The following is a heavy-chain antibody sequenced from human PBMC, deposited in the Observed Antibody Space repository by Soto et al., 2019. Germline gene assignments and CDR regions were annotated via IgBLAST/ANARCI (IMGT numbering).Heavy chain of an antibody. Sequence: GASVKGCCKASGYTFTSYGISWVLQAPGQGIEWMGWISAYNGNTNYAQKLQGRVTMTTDTSTSTAHMQLTNLRSDVTAVHYCATDRWIQIHTFPDYWGQGTKGAVSS. CDR2: ISAYNGNT. V-gene: IGHV1-18*04. CDR3: ATDRWIQIHTFPDY. CDR1: GYTFTSYG. J-gene: IGHJ4*02. D-gene: IGHD5-18*01.